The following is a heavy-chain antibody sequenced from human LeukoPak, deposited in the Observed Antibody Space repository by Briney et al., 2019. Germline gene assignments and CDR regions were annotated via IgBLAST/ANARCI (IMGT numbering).Heavy chain of an antibody. V-gene: IGHV3-48*03. CDR3: APVGAVTTRLYYMDV. J-gene: IGHJ6*03. CDR2: ISSSGSTI. CDR1: GFTFSSYK. Sequence: GGSLRLSCAASGFTFSSYKMNWVRQAPGKGLEWVSYISSSGSTIYYADSVKGRFTSSRDNAKNSLYLQMNSLRAEDTAVYYCAPVGAVTTRLYYMDVWGKGTTVIVSS. D-gene: IGHD4-11*01.